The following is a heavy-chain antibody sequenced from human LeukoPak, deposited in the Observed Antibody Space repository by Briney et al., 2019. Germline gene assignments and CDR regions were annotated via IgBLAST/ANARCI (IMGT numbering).Heavy chain of an antibody. CDR2: IKQDGSEK. J-gene: IGHJ5*02. CDR3: ARGIAAAGPLRFDP. V-gene: IGHV3-7*01. Sequence: HPGGSLRLSCAASGFTFSDYYMSWIRQAPGKGLEWVANIKQDGSEKYYVDSVKGRFTISRDNAKNSLYLQMNSLRAEDTAVYYCARGIAAAGPLRFDPWGQGTLVTVSS. CDR1: GFTFSDYY. D-gene: IGHD6-13*01.